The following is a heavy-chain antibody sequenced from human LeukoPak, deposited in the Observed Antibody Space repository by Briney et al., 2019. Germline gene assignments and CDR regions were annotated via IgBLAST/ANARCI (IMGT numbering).Heavy chain of an antibody. CDR3: AKDMRDGYNSFDY. J-gene: IGHJ4*02. Sequence: GGSLRLSCAASGFTFDDYAMHWVRHAPGKGLEWVSGISWNSGSIGYADSVKGRFTISRDNAKNSLYLQMNSLRAEDTALYYCAKDMRDGYNSFDYWGQGTLVTVSS. D-gene: IGHD5-24*01. CDR2: ISWNSGSI. V-gene: IGHV3-9*01. CDR1: GFTFDDYA.